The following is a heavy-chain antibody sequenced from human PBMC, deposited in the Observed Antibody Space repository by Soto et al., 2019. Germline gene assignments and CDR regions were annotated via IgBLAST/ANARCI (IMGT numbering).Heavy chain of an antibody. J-gene: IGHJ6*02. CDR1: GGSISSGDYY. D-gene: IGHD1-26*01. CDR2: IYYSGST. Sequence: SETLSLTCTVSGGSISSGDYYWSWIRQPPGKGLEWIGYIYYSGSTYYNPSLKSRVTISVDTSKNQFSLKLISVTAADTAVYYCARDQSGSYGVYYYGMDVWGQGTTVTVSS. CDR3: ARDQSGSYGVYYYGMDV. V-gene: IGHV4-30-4*01.